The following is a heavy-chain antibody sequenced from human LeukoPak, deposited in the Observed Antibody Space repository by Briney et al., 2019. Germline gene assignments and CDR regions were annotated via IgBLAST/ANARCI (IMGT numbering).Heavy chain of an antibody. CDR2: IWPDGNKK. D-gene: IGHD2-2*01. CDR1: GYPFSQHG. CDR3: VVVLVPAAVWQFDV. J-gene: IGHJ2*01. Sequence: GGSLRLSCVTSGYPFSQHGIHWVRQAPGRGLEWVALIWPDGNKKEYADSVKGRLIVSKDNSENTLSLQLNGLRAEDTAVYYCVVVLVPAAVWQFDVWGRGTLVTVSS. V-gene: IGHV3-33*01.